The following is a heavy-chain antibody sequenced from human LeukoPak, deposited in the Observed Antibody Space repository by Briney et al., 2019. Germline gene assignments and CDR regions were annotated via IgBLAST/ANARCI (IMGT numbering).Heavy chain of an antibody. J-gene: IGHJ3*02. Sequence: PSETLSLTCAVYGGSFSGYYWGWIRQPPGKGLEWIGSIYYSGSTYYNPSLKSRVTISVDTSKNQFSLKLSSVTAADTAVYYCARDRRYYDSSGYYYVLDAFDIWGQGTMVTVSS. CDR2: IYYSGST. CDR3: ARDRRYYDSSGYYYVLDAFDI. V-gene: IGHV4-34*01. CDR1: GGSFSGYY. D-gene: IGHD3-22*01.